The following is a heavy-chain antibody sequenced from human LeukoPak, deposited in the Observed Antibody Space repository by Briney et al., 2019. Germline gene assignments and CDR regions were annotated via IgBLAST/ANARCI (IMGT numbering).Heavy chain of an antibody. V-gene: IGHV1-18*01. CDR3: ARERRILGSSSDKFDY. D-gene: IGHD6-6*01. J-gene: IGHJ4*02. CDR1: GYTFTSYG. CDR2: ISAYNGNT. Sequence: ASVKVSCKASGYTFTSYGISWVRQAPGQGLEWMGWISAYNGNTNYAQKLQDRVTMTTDTSTSTAYMELRSLRSDDTAVYYCARERRILGSSSDKFDYWGQGTLVTVSS.